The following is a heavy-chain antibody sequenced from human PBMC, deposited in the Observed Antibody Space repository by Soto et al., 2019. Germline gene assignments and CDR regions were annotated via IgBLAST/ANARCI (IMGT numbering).Heavy chain of an antibody. J-gene: IGHJ6*03. D-gene: IGHD2-2*01. CDR1: GDSVSSNSAA. CDR3: ARGTVVVPVRGESWYYYYYMDV. V-gene: IGHV6-1*01. CDR2: TYYRSKWYN. Sequence: SQTLSLTCAISGDSVSSNSAAWNWIRQSPSRGLEWLGRTYYRSKWYNDYAVSVKSRITINPDTSKNQFSLQLNSVTPEDTAVYYCARGTVVVPVRGESWYYYYYMDVRGKRTTVTVSS.